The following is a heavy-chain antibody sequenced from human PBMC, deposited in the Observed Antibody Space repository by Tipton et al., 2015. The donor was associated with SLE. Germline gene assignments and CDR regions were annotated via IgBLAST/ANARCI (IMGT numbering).Heavy chain of an antibody. J-gene: IGHJ3*02. CDR3: ASRPWAFDI. CDR2: IYYSGST. V-gene: IGHV4-59*12. Sequence: LRLSCTVSGGSISSYYWSWIRQPPGKGLEWIGYIYYSGSTNYNPSLKSRVTISVDTSKNQFSLKLNSVTAADTAVYYCASRPWAFDIWGQGTMVTVSS. CDR1: GGSISSYY.